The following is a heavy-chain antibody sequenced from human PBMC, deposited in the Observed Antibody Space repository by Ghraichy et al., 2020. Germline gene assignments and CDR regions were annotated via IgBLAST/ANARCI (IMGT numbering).Heavy chain of an antibody. CDR3: ARGEVDYYYGMDV. CDR1: GYNLNNYG. CDR2: ISANKGNA. Sequence: ASVKVSCKASGYNLNNYGITWVRQAPGQGLEWMGWISANKGNANYEQKFQGRVTMTRDPSTNTAYMELRSLRSDDTAVYYCARGEVDYYYGMDVWGQGTTVTVSS. V-gene: IGHV1-18*01. J-gene: IGHJ6*02. D-gene: IGHD3-16*01.